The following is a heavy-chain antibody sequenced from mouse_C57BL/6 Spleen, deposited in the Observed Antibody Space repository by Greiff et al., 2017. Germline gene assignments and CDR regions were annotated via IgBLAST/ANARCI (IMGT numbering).Heavy chain of an antibody. Sequence: VQLQQPGAELVKPGASVKLSCKASGYTFTSYWMQWVKQRPGQGLEWIGEIDPSDSYTNYNQKFKGKATLTVDTSSSTAYMQLSSLTSEDSAVYYCARRDDYADYYAMDYWGQGTSVTVSS. D-gene: IGHD2-4*01. CDR3: ARRDDYADYYAMDY. V-gene: IGHV1-50*01. CDR2: IDPSDSYT. CDR1: GYTFTSYW. J-gene: IGHJ4*01.